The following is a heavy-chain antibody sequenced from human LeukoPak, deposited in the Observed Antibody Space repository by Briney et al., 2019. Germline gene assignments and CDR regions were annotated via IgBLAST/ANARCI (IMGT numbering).Heavy chain of an antibody. J-gene: IGHJ5*02. V-gene: IGHV1-2*02. CDR1: GYTFTGYY. CDR2: INPNSGGT. Sequence: ASVKVSCKASGYTFTGYYMHWVRQAPGQGLEWMGWINPNSGGTNYAQKFQGRVTITRDTSISTAYMELSRLRSDDTAVYYCARWGRITMIVGQNWFDPWGQGTLVTVSS. D-gene: IGHD3-22*01. CDR3: ARWGRITMIVGQNWFDP.